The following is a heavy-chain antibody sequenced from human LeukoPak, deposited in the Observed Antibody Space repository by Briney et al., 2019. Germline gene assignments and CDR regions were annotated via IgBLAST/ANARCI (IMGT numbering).Heavy chain of an antibody. CDR3: VRQYYYGSGSYLWAPDY. CDR2: ISSSGSTI. V-gene: IGHV3-48*03. D-gene: IGHD3-10*01. J-gene: IGHJ4*02. CDR1: GFTFSSYE. Sequence: PGGSLRLSCAASGFTFSSYEMNWVRQAPGKGLEWVSYISSSGSTIYYADSVKGRFTSSRGNVKDSLYLQMNSLRAEDTAVYYCVRQYYYGSGSYLWAPDYWGQGTLVTVSS.